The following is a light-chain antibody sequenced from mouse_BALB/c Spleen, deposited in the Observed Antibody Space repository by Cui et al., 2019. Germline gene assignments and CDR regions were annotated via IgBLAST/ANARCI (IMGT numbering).Light chain of an antibody. CDR2: STS. Sequence: QIVLTQSPEIMSASLGEENTLTCSASSSVSYMHWYQQKSGTSPKLLIYSTSSLASGVPSRFSGSGSGTFYSLTISSVEAEDAADYYCHQWSSYPWTFGGGTKLEIK. V-gene: IGKV4-80*01. J-gene: IGKJ1*01. CDR3: HQWSSYPWT. CDR1: SSVSY.